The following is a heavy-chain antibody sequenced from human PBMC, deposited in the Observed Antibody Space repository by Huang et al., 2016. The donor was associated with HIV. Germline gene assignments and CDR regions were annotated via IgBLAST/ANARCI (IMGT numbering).Heavy chain of an antibody. Sequence: QLQLQQSGPGLVKPSETLSLTCSVSGGSISSSGYYWEWIRQPPGKGLECVGSIFYTWTVYYNPSLKSRATISRDTAENRFSLNLTSVTAADTALYFCARHRTSSYIDSWGRGSLVTVSS. J-gene: IGHJ4*02. V-gene: IGHV4-39*01. CDR3: ARHRTSSYIDS. D-gene: IGHD3-10*01. CDR1: GGSISSSGYY. CDR2: IFYTWTV.